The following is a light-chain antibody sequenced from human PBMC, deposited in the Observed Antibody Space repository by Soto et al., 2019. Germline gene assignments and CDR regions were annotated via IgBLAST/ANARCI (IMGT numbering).Light chain of an antibody. V-gene: IGKV1-5*01. CDR3: QQYNSYLSA. CDR1: QTITNW. J-gene: IGKJ1*01. CDR2: DAS. Sequence: DIQMTQSPSILSASVGDRVTITCRSSQTITNWLAWYQRKPGKAPRLLIYDASSLESWVPSRFSGSGSGTEFTLTISSLQPDDFATYYCQQYNSYLSAFGQGTKVDIK.